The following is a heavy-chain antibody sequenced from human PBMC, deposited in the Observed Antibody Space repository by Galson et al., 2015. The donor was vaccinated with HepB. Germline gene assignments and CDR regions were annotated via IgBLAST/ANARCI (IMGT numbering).Heavy chain of an antibody. V-gene: IGHV3-74*01. Sequence: SLRLSCAASGFTFSSYWMHWVRQAPGKGLVWVSRINSDGSSTSYADSVKGRFTISRDNAKNTLYLQMNSLRAEDTAVYYCARKGWSGYYNYYYYMDVWGKGTTVTVSS. CDR3: ARKGWSGYYNYYYYMDV. D-gene: IGHD3-3*01. J-gene: IGHJ6*03. CDR2: INSDGSST. CDR1: GFTFSSYW.